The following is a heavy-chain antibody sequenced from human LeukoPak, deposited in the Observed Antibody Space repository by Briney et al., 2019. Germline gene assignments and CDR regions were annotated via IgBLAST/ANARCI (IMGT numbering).Heavy chain of an antibody. V-gene: IGHV1-2*04. CDR1: GYTFTGYY. CDR3: AREVVGATTGNWFDP. D-gene: IGHD1-26*01. J-gene: IGHJ5*02. CDR2: INPNSGGT. Sequence: SVKVSCKASGYTFTGYYMHWVRQAPGQGLEWMGWINPNSGGTNYAQKFQGWVTMTRDTSISTAYMELSRLRSDDTAVYYCAREVVGATTGNWFDPWGQGTLVTVSS.